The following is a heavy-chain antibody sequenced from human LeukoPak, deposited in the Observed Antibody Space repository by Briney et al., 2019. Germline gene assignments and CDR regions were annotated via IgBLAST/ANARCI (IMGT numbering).Heavy chain of an antibody. J-gene: IGHJ6*03. CDR1: GYTFTSYD. D-gene: IGHD1-1*01. CDR2: MNPNSGNT. Sequence: ASVKVSCKASGYTFTSYDINWVRQATGQGLEWMGWMNPNSGNTGYAQKFQGRVTITRNTSISTAYMELSSLRSEDTAVYYCARGVSWYKYYYYMDVWGKGTTVTVSS. CDR3: ARGVSWYKYYYYMDV. V-gene: IGHV1-8*03.